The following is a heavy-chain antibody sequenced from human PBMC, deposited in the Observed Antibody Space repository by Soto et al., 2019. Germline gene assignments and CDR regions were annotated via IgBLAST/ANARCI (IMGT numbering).Heavy chain of an antibody. V-gene: IGHV2-70*11. CDR1: GFSLSTSGMC. J-gene: IGHJ5*02. Sequence: SGPTLVNPTQTLTLTCTFSGFSLSTSGMCVSWIRQPPGKALEWLARIDWDDDKYYSTSLKTRLTISKDTSKNQVVLTMTNMDPVDTATYYCARSILYCSGGSCYSNWFDPWGRGTLVTVSS. CDR2: IDWDDDK. D-gene: IGHD2-15*01. CDR3: ARSILYCSGGSCYSNWFDP.